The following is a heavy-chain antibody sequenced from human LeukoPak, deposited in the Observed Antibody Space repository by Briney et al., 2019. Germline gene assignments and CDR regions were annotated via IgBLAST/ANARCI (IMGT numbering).Heavy chain of an antibody. Sequence: SETLSLTCTVSGGSISSYYWSWIRQPPGKGLEWIGRIYTSGSTNYNPSLKSRVTISVDTSKNQFSLKLSSVTAADTAVYYCASGYNWKNGFYLGQGTLATVSS. V-gene: IGHV4-4*08. D-gene: IGHD1/OR15-1a*01. CDR1: GGSISSYY. J-gene: IGHJ4*01. CDR3: ASGYNWKNGFY. CDR2: IYTSGST.